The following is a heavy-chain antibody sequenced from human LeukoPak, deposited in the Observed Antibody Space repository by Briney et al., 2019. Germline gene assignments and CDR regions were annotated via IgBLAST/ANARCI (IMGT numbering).Heavy chain of an antibody. CDR1: GYTFTGYY. Sequence: ASVKVSCKASGYTFTGYYMHWVRQAPGQGLEWMGRINPNSGGTNYAQEFQGRVTMARDTSISTAYMELSRLRSDDTAVYYCARTTRGELPDYWGQGTLVTVSS. D-gene: IGHD1-26*01. CDR2: INPNSGGT. V-gene: IGHV1-2*06. CDR3: ARTTRGELPDY. J-gene: IGHJ4*02.